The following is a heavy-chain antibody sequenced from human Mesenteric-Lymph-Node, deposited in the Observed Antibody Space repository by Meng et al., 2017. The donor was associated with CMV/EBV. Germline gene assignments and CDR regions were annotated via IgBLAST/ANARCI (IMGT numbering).Heavy chain of an antibody. CDR1: GIAFSTFG. V-gene: IGHV3-30*02. D-gene: IGHD2-21*01. CDR3: ALQYCGGDCYSPYYYYGMDV. CDR2: IWYDGSDK. J-gene: IGHJ6*02. Sequence: GESLKISCAASGIAFSTFGIHWVRQAPGKGLEWVSFIWYDGSDKFYGDSVKGRFTISRDNSKNTLYLQMNSLRAEDTAVYYCALQYCGGDCYSPYYYYGMDVWGQGTTVTVSS.